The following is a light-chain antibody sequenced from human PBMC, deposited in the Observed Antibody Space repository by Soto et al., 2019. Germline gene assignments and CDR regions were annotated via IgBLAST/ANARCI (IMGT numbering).Light chain of an antibody. CDR1: SSDVGSYNF. J-gene: IGLJ1*01. V-gene: IGLV2-23*01. CDR2: EGS. Sequence: QSVLTQPASVSGSPGQSITISCTGTSSDVGSYNFVSWYQQHPGKAPKLMIYEGSKRPSGVSNRFSGSKSGNTASLTISGLQAEDEADYYCCLYAGGGSCVIETGTKAXVL. CDR3: CLYAGGGSCV.